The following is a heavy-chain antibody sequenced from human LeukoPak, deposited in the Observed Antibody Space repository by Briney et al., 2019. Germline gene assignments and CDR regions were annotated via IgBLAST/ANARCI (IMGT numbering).Heavy chain of an antibody. CDR2: INPIFGTA. V-gene: IGHV1-69*05. CDR3: SRAGGYCSSTSCYLFDY. Sequence: SVKVSCKASGGTFSSYAISWVRQAPGQGLEWMGWINPIFGTANYGQKIEGRVTITTDESTSTAYMELSSLRSEDTAVYYCSRAGGYCSSTSCYLFDYWGQGTLVTVSS. CDR1: GGTFSSYA. J-gene: IGHJ4*02. D-gene: IGHD2-2*01.